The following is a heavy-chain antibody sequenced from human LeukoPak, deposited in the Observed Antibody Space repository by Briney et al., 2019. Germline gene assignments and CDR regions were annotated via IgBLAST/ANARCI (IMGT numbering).Heavy chain of an antibody. J-gene: IGHJ6*03. CDR1: GGSISSSSYY. CDR3: ARHMTTVTTPDYYYYMDV. V-gene: IGHV4-39*01. CDR2: IYYSGST. D-gene: IGHD4-11*01. Sequence: SETLSLTCTVSGGSISSSSYYWGWIRQPPGKGLEWIGSIYYSGSTYYNPSLKSRVTISVDTSKNQFSLKLSSVTAADTAVYYCARHMTTVTTPDYYYYMDVWGKGTTVTVSS.